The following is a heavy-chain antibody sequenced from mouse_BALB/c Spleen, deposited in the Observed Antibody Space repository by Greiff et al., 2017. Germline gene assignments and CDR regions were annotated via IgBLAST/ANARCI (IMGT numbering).Heavy chain of an antibody. CDR2: IRNKANGYTT. Sequence: EVKLVESGGGLVQPGGSLRLSCAPSGFTFTDYYMSWVRQPPGKALEWLGFIRNKANGYTTEYSASVKGRFTISRDNSQSILYLQMNTLRAEDSATYYCARDEWSYYYAMDYWGQGTSVTVSS. D-gene: IGHD1-3*01. CDR1: GFTFTDYY. J-gene: IGHJ4*01. V-gene: IGHV7-3*02. CDR3: ARDEWSYYYAMDY.